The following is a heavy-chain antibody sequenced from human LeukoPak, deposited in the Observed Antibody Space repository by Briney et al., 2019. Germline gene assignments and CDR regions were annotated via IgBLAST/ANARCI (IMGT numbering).Heavy chain of an antibody. V-gene: IGHV4-4*07. CDR1: GGSISGYY. J-gene: IGHJ6*03. D-gene: IGHD1-14*01. Sequence: PSETLSLTCTVSGGSISGYYWNWIRQDAGKGLEWVGRIYSNGHIDHNASLKSRVAMSVDTSTNLFSLKLNSLTAADTAVYYCARERSESPGSGYDMDVWGKGTPVIVSS. CDR2: IYSNGHI. CDR3: ARERSESPGSGYDMDV.